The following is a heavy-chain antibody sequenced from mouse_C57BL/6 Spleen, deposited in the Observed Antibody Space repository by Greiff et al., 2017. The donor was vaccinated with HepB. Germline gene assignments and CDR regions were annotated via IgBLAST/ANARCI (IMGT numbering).Heavy chain of an antibody. Sequence: VNVVESGAELARPGASVKLSCKASGYTFTSYGISWVKQRTGQGLEWIGEIYPRSGNTYYNEKFKGKATLTADKSSSTAYMELRSLTSEDSAVYFCARGYDYDGGWFAYWGQGTLVTVSA. D-gene: IGHD2-4*01. CDR1: GYTFTSYG. J-gene: IGHJ3*01. V-gene: IGHV1-81*01. CDR2: IYPRSGNT. CDR3: ARGYDYDGGWFAY.